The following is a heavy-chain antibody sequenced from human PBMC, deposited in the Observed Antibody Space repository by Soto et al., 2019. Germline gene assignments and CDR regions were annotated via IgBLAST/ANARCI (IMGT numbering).Heavy chain of an antibody. V-gene: IGHV4-59*01. J-gene: IGHJ4*02. Sequence: PSETLSLTCTVSGDSISDYYWSWIRQPPGKGLEWIGYIYYSGSTNYNPSLKSRVTISVDTSKNQFSLKLSSVTAADTAVYYCARDLFYSSRGHFGVWGQGALVTVS. D-gene: IGHD6-13*01. CDR1: GDSISDYY. CDR2: IYYSGST. CDR3: ARDLFYSSRGHFGV.